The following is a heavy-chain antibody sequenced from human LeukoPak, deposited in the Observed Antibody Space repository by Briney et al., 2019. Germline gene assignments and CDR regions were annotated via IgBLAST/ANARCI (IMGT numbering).Heavy chain of an antibody. CDR3: ARGSGFWSGYYIYFDY. Sequence: SETLSLTCTVSGGSISSSSYYWGWIRQPPGKGLEWIGSIYHSGSTYYSPSLKSRVTISVDRSKNQFSLKLSSVTAADTAVYYCARGSGFWSGYYIYFDYWGQGTLVTVSS. V-gene: IGHV4-39*07. D-gene: IGHD3-3*01. CDR1: GGSISSSSYY. J-gene: IGHJ4*02. CDR2: IYHSGST.